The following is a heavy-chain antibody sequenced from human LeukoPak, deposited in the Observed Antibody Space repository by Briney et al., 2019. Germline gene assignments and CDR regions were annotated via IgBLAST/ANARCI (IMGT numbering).Heavy chain of an antibody. J-gene: IGHJ3*02. CDR2: ISYDGSNK. Sequence: GGSLRLSCAASRFMFSSYAMSWVRQAPGKGLERVAVISYDGSNKYYADSVKGRFTISRDNSKNTLYLQMNSLRAEDTAVYYCAKMVTSDAFDIWGQGTMVTVSS. CDR3: AKMVTSDAFDI. D-gene: IGHD4-23*01. CDR1: RFMFSSYA. V-gene: IGHV3-30*18.